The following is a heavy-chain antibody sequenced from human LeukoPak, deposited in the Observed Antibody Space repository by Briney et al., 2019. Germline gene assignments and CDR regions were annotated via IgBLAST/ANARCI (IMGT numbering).Heavy chain of an antibody. V-gene: IGHV3-23*01. CDR1: GFTFSSYA. CDR3: AKDSVYRYSGSYWTDLYYFDY. D-gene: IGHD1-26*01. Sequence: PGRSLRLSCAASGFTFSSYAMSWVRQAPGKGLEWVSAISGSGGSTYYADSVKGRFTISRDNSKNTLYLQMNSPRAEDTAVYYCAKDSVYRYSGSYWTDLYYFDYWGQGTLVTVSS. J-gene: IGHJ4*02. CDR2: ISGSGGST.